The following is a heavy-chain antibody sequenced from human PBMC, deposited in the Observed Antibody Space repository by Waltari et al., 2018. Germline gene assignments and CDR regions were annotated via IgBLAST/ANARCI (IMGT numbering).Heavy chain of an antibody. CDR2: IYPGDSDT. Sequence: EVQLVQSGAEVKKPGESLKISCKGSGYSFTSYWIGWVRQMPGKGLEWMGIIYPGDSDTRYSPSFQGQVTISADKSISTAYLQWSSLKASDTAMYYCARRTYDILTGYGSLDYWGQGTLVTVSS. D-gene: IGHD3-9*01. V-gene: IGHV5-51*01. J-gene: IGHJ4*02. CDR3: ARRTYDILTGYGSLDY. CDR1: GYSFTSYW.